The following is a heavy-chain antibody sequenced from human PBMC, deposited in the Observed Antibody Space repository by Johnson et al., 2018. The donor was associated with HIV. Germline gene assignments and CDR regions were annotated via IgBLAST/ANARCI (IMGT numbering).Heavy chain of an antibody. CDR3: ARDLYAAAAHAFDI. CDR1: GFTFSSYA. Sequence: QVQLVESGGGVVQPGRSLRLSCAASGFTFSSYAMHWVRQAPGKGLEWMAVISFDGSNNYYADSVKGRFTISRDNSKNTLYLQMNSLRAEDTAVYYCARDLYAAAAHAFDIWGQGTMVTVSS. V-gene: IGHV3-30-3*01. J-gene: IGHJ3*02. D-gene: IGHD6-13*01. CDR2: ISFDGSNN.